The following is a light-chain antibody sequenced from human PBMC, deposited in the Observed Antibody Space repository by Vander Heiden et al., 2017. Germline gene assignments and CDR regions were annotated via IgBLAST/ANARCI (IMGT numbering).Light chain of an antibody. J-gene: IGLJ3*02. V-gene: IGLV1-44*01. Sequence: QSALAQPPSASGTPGQSVTIPCSGSGSNIGRNTVNWYQQLPGAAPRLLIYYNDQRPSGVPDRLSDSKSGTSASLAISGLQSEDEADYYCTSWDKSLNARVFGGGTKLTVL. CDR1: GSNIGRNT. CDR2: YND. CDR3: TSWDKSLNARV.